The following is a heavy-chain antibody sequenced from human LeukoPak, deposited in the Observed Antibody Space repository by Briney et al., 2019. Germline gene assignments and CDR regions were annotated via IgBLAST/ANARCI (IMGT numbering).Heavy chain of an antibody. D-gene: IGHD2-2*01. CDR3: ARRGYCISTNCYTPHFDY. Sequence: TGGSLRLSCAASGFSFSSYWMSWVRQAPGKGLEWVANIKQDGSERYYVDSVEGRFTISRDNAKNSLYLQMNSLRAEDTAVYYCARRGYCISTNCYTPHFDYWGQGTLVTVSS. J-gene: IGHJ4*02. V-gene: IGHV3-7*01. CDR1: GFSFSSYW. CDR2: IKQDGSER.